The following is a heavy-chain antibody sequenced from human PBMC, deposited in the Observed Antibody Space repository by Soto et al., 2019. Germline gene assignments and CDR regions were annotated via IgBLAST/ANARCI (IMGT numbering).Heavy chain of an antibody. CDR3: ARQLRSLLAAPASMF. V-gene: IGHV4-39*01. J-gene: IGHJ4*02. CDR1: DDAFISAAYY. Sequence: SETMSITGTLSDDAFISAAYYGCWIRQAQGKGPEWIGSIDYSGRSYYNPSLKSRLSMSVDTSRKQFSLRLNAVTAADTSVYYSARQLRSLLAAPASMFWSQGTLVTVSS. CDR2: IDYSGRS. D-gene: IGHD3-3*02.